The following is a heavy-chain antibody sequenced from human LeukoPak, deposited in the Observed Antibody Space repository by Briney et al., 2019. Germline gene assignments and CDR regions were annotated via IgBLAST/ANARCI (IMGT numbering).Heavy chain of an antibody. CDR3: ARDTVTTLSYYYYGMDV. Sequence: PSETLSLTCAVYGGSFSGYYWSWIRQPPGKGLEWIGEINHSGSTNYNPSLKSRVTMSVDTSKNQFSLKLSSVTAADTAVYYCARDTVTTLSYYYYGMDVWGQGTTVTVSS. J-gene: IGHJ6*02. D-gene: IGHD4-17*01. CDR2: INHSGST. V-gene: IGHV4-34*01. CDR1: GGSFSGYY.